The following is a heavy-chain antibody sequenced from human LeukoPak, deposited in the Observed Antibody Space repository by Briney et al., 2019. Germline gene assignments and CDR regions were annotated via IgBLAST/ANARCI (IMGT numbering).Heavy chain of an antibody. Sequence: PSETLSLTCAVYGGSFSGYYWSWIRQPPGKGLEWIGEINLSGSTNYNPSLKSRVTISVDTSKNQFSLKLSSVTAADTAVYYCARGRNWFDPWGQGTLVTVSS. J-gene: IGHJ5*02. CDR1: GGSFSGYY. CDR3: ARGRNWFDP. V-gene: IGHV4-34*01. CDR2: INLSGST.